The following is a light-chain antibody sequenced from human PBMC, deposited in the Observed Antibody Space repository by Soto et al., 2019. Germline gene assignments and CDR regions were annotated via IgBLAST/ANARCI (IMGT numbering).Light chain of an antibody. J-gene: IGLJ1*01. Sequence: SVLTQPASVSGSPGQSITSSCTGTSSDVGGYNYVSWYQQHPGKAPKLMIYEVSNRPSGVSNRFSGSKSGNTASLTISGLQAEDEADYYCSSYTSSSTYVFGTGTKVTVL. CDR1: SSDVGGYNY. V-gene: IGLV2-14*01. CDR2: EVS. CDR3: SSYTSSSTYV.